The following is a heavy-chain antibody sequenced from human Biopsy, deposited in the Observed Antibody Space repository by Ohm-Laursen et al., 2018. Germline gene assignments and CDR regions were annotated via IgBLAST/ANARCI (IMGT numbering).Heavy chain of an antibody. Sequence: GASVKVSCKPYGYTFTSYDISWMRQVSGHGLEWIGWVNPVSKNTVSVKDFRGRVTLTGDTSSSTSYMELRSLTSKDTAIYYCARAVRNQMLTTVWGQGTAVTVSS. CDR1: GYTFTSYD. V-gene: IGHV1-8*01. J-gene: IGHJ6*02. D-gene: IGHD2-2*01. CDR2: VNPVSKNT. CDR3: ARAVRNQMLTTV.